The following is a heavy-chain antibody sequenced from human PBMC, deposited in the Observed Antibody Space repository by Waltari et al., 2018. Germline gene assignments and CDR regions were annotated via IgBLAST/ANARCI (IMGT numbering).Heavy chain of an antibody. V-gene: IGHV3-23*01. D-gene: IGHD1-1*01. CDR2: ITGSGGST. CDR1: GFTFASYT. J-gene: IGHJ4*02. Sequence: EVQLLESGGGLVQPGGSLRLSCAASGFTFASYTMNWVRQAPGKGLEWVSFITGSGGSTYYADSVKGRFTISRDNSKNTLHLQMNSLRAEDTAVYYCAKDATWSQFHAYWGQGILVTVS. CDR3: AKDATWSQFHAY.